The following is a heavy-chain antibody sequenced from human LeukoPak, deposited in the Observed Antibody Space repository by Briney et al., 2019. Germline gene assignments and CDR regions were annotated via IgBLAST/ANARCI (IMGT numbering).Heavy chain of an antibody. V-gene: IGHV4-4*07. J-gene: IGHJ4*02. D-gene: IGHD3-22*01. CDR2: IYTSGST. CDR3: ARVRADSSGYYYGITIFDY. CDR1: GGSICSYY. Sequence: SETLSLTCTVYGGSICSYYWSWIRQPAGKGLKWIGRIYTSGSTNYNPSLKSRVTMSVDTSKNQFSLKLSSVTAADTAVYYCARVRADSSGYYYGITIFDYWGQGTLVTVSS.